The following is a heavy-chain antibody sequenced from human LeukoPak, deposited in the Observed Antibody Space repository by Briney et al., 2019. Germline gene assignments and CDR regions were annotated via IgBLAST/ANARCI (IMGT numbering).Heavy chain of an antibody. CDR1: GFTSSNYP. Sequence: GRSLRLSCAASGFTSSNYPMHWVRQAPGKGLEWVAVIPYDGSNNYYSDSVKGRFTISRDNSKDTLYLQMNSLRPEDTAVYYCARSEGTTVTMFDYWGQGTLVTVSS. V-gene: IGHV3-30-3*01. D-gene: IGHD4-17*01. CDR2: IPYDGSNN. CDR3: ARSEGTTVTMFDY. J-gene: IGHJ4*02.